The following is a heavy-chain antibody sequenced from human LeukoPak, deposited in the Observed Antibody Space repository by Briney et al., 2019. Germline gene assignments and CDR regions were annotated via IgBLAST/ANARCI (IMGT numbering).Heavy chain of an antibody. CDR3: ARAWGSLYYFDY. Sequence: ASVEVSCKASGYTFTGYFLHWVRQVPGQGLEWMGWINPNNGFTNYTQKFKGRLTMTRDTSTSTAYMELNRLTSDDTAVFYCARAWGSLYYFDYWGQGTLVTVSS. CDR1: GYTFTGYF. J-gene: IGHJ4*02. D-gene: IGHD3-16*01. CDR2: INPNNGFT. V-gene: IGHV1-2*02.